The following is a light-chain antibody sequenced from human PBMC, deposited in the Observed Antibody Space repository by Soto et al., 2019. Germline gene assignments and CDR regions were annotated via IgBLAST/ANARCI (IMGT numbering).Light chain of an antibody. CDR1: QSLRSSY. CDR3: QQYGSSPPHT. V-gene: IGKV3-20*01. CDR2: GAS. Sequence: EIVLTQSPGTLSLSPGERVTLSCRASQSLRSSYLAWYQQKPGQAPRLLIYGASSRATGIPDRFDGSGSGTDFTLTISRLEPEDFAVYYCQQYGSSPPHTFGQGTKLKIK. J-gene: IGKJ2*01.